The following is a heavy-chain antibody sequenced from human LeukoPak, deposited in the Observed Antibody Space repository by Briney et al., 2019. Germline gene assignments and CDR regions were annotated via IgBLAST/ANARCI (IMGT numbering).Heavy chain of an antibody. CDR3: ARGYYDSSGYYGRDAFDI. V-gene: IGHV1-69*01. J-gene: IGHJ3*02. D-gene: IGHD3-22*01. Sequence: ASVKVSCKASGGTFSSYAISWVRQAPGEGVEWMGGIIPIFGTANYAQKFQGRVTITADESTSTAYMELSSLRSEDTAVYYCARGYYDSSGYYGRDAFDIWGQGTMVTVSS. CDR1: GGTFSSYA. CDR2: IIPIFGTA.